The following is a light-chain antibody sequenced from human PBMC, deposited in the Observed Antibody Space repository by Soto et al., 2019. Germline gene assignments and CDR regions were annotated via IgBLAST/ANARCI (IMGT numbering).Light chain of an antibody. CDR2: DVS. CDR3: CSYAGTYTGV. J-gene: IGLJ3*02. Sequence: QSALTQPSSVSGSPGQSVTISCTGTSSDVGGYNYVSWYQQHPGKAPKLMIYDVSQRPSGVPNRFSGSKSDNTASLTISGLQAEDEADYYCCSYAGTYTGVFGGGTKLTVL. CDR1: SSDVGGYNY. V-gene: IGLV2-11*01.